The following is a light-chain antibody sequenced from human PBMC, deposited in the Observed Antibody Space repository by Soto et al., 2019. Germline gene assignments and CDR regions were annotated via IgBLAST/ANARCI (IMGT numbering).Light chain of an antibody. CDR2: DVS. CDR3: SSYTSTSTDV. CDR1: RSDVGGYKY. J-gene: IGLJ1*01. Sequence: QSALTQPASVSGSPGQSITTSCTGTRSDVGGYKYVSWYQHHPGKAPKLILYDVSNRPSGVSTRFSGSKSGNTASLTISGLQADDEADYYCSSYTSTSTDVFGTGTKLTVL. V-gene: IGLV2-14*03.